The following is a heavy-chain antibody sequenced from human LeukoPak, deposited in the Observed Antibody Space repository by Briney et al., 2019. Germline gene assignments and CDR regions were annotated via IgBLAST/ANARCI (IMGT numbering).Heavy chain of an antibody. V-gene: IGHV4-39*01. J-gene: IGHJ4*02. CDR3: AKRCITGTTVEY. Sequence: SETLSLTCTVSGDSISSTTSYWGWIRQPPGKGLEWIGNIYYRGSTYNDPSLKSRVTISVDTSNNQFSLKLSSVTAADTAVYYCAKRCITGTTVEYWGQGTLVTVSS. CDR1: GDSISSTTSY. CDR2: IYYRGST. D-gene: IGHD1-7*01.